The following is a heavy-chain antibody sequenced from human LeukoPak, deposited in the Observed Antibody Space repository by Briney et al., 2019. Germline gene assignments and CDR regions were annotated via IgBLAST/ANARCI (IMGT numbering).Heavy chain of an antibody. J-gene: IGHJ6*02. V-gene: IGHV3-11*05. CDR2: ISSSSSYT. Sequence: GGSLRLSCAASGYTFSDYYMSWFRQAPGKGLEWVSYISSSSSYTNYADSVKGRFTISRDNAKNSLYLQMNSLRAEDTAVYYCARDRVRIAAAGTGGGWNYYYYYGMDVWGQRTTVTVSS. D-gene: IGHD6-13*01. CDR3: ARDRVRIAAAGTGGGWNYYYYYGMDV. CDR1: GYTFSDYY.